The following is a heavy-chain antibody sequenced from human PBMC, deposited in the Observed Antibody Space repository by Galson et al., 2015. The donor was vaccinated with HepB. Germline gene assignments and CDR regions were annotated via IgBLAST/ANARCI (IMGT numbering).Heavy chain of an antibody. CDR1: GDSVSSNSAA. J-gene: IGHJ6*03. CDR3: ARDARWHYEDRYYYYYMDV. V-gene: IGHV6-1*01. D-gene: IGHD3-3*01. CDR2: TYYRSKWYN. Sequence: CAISGDSVSSNSAAWNWIRQSPSRGLKWLGRTYYRSKWYNDYAVSVKSRITINPDTSKNQFSLQLNSVTPEDTAVYYCARDARWHYEDRYYYYYMDVWGKGTTVTVSS.